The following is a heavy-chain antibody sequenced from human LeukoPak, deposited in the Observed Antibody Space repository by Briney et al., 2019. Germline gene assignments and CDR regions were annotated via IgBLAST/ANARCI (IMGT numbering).Heavy chain of an antibody. V-gene: IGHV3-15*01. Sequence: TDGGTTDYAAPVKGRFTISRDDSKNTLYLQMNSLKTEDTAVYYCTTGRVIVVVPAAIPDYWGQGTLVTVSS. J-gene: IGHJ4*02. CDR3: TTGRVIVVVPAAIPDY. D-gene: IGHD2-2*01. CDR2: TDGGTT.